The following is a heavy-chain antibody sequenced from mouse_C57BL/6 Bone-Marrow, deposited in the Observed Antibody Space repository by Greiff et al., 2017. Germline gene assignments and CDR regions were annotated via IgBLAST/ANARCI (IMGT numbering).Heavy chain of an antibody. CDR3: TRDRGPYDGTTWFAY. D-gene: IGHD2-3*01. J-gene: IGHJ3*01. Sequence: EVKLMESGEGLVKPGGSLKLSCAASGFTFSSYAMSWVRQTPEKRLEWVAYISSGGDYIYYADTVKGRFTISRDNARNTLYLQMSSLKSEDTAMYYCTRDRGPYDGTTWFAYWGQGTLVTVSA. CDR2: ISSGGDYI. CDR1: GFTFSSYA. V-gene: IGHV5-9-1*02.